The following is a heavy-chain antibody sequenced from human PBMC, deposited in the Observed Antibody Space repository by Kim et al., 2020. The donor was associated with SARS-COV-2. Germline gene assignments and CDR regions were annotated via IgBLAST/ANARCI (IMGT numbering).Heavy chain of an antibody. Sequence: GESLKISCKGSGYSFTSYWIGWVRQMPGKGLEWMGIIYPGDSDTRYSPSFQGQVTISADKSISTAYLQWSSLKASDTAMYYCARPPISTYGSGSKGTDYWGQGTLVTVSS. CDR3: ARPPISTYGSGSKGTDY. CDR2: IYPGDSDT. D-gene: IGHD3-10*01. V-gene: IGHV5-51*01. J-gene: IGHJ4*02. CDR1: GYSFTSYW.